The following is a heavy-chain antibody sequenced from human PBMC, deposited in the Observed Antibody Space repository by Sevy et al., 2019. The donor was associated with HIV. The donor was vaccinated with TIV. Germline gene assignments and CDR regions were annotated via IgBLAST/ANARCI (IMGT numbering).Heavy chain of an antibody. D-gene: IGHD2-2*01. CDR1: GFTFSGYT. V-gene: IGHV3-30-3*01. CDR3: ARGGWDIVVVPAAFDI. Sequence: GGSLRLSCAASGFTFSGYTLHWVRQAPGKGLEWVAVISFDGSNKYYVDSVKGRFTISRENSKNTLYLQMNSLRPEDTAVYYCARGGWDIVVVPAAFDIWGQGTMVTVSS. CDR2: ISFDGSNK. J-gene: IGHJ3*02.